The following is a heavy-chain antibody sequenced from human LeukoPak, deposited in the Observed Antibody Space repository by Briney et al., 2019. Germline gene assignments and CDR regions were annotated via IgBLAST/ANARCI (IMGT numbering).Heavy chain of an antibody. V-gene: IGHV1-8*01. CDR1: GYTFPSYD. CDR3: ARNMVRGVISIV. D-gene: IGHD3-10*01. Sequence: ASVKVSCKASGYTFPSYDINWVRQATGQGLEWMGWMNPNSGNTGYAQKFQGRVTMTRNTSISTAYMELSSLRSEDTAVYYCARNMVRGVISIVWGQGTLVTVSS. CDR2: MNPNSGNT. J-gene: IGHJ4*02.